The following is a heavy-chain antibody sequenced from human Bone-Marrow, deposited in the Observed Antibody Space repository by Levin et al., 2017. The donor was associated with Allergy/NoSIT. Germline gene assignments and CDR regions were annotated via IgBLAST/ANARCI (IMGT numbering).Heavy chain of an antibody. J-gene: IGHJ6*02. CDR1: GFTFSSYA. CDR2: ISYDGSNK. D-gene: IGHD6-19*01. Sequence: AGESLKISCAASGFTFSSYAMHWVRQAPGKGLEWVAVISYDGSNKYYADSVKGRFTISRDNSKNTLYLQMNSLRAEDTAVYYCASLAGTNYYYGMDVWGQGTTVTVSS. V-gene: IGHV3-30-3*01. CDR3: ASLAGTNYYYGMDV.